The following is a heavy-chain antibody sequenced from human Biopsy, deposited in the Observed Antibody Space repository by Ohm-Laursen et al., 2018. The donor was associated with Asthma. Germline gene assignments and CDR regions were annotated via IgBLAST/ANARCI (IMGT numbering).Heavy chain of an antibody. J-gene: IGHJ3*02. CDR2: VSSDGHNK. D-gene: IGHD3-22*01. CDR3: ARQSGQDNGDSSAFDT. Sequence: RSLRLSCAASGFVFSQSGMNWVRQGPGKGLEWVALVSSDGHNKYYEDSVKGRFTISRDNSRNRLYLQINRLTVEDSAVYFCARQSGQDNGDSSAFDTWGQGTKVAVSS. CDR1: GFVFSQSG. V-gene: IGHV3-30*03.